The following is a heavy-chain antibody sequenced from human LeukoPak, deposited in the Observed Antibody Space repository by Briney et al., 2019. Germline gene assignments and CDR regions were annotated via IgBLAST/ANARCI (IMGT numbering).Heavy chain of an antibody. CDR2: ISSSASTI. D-gene: IGHD6-19*01. CDR1: GFTFSDSY. CDR3: ARFRRSNGWTPGDY. Sequence: PGGSLRLSCAASGFTFSDSYMSWIRQAPGKGLEWVSYISSSASTIYYADSVKGRFTISRDNAKNSLYLQMNSLRAEDTAVYYCARFRRSNGWTPGDYWGQGTLVTVSS. J-gene: IGHJ4*02. V-gene: IGHV3-11*04.